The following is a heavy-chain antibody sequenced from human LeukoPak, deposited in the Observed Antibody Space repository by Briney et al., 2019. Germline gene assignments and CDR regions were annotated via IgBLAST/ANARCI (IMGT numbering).Heavy chain of an antibody. CDR1: GGSISSGGYY. V-gene: IGHV4-31*03. J-gene: IGHJ5*02. Sequence: SETLSLTCTVSGGSISSGGYYWTWIRQPPGKGLEWIVYIYHSGSTSYTPSLQSRVTISVDTSKNQFSLKVSSVTAADTGVYYCAREDHDRSGSPLWIDPWGQGSLVSVSS. D-gene: IGHD3-22*01. CDR2: IYHSGST. CDR3: AREDHDRSGSPLWIDP.